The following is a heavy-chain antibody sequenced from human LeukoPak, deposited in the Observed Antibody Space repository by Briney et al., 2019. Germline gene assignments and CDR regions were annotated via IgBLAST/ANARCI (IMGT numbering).Heavy chain of an antibody. CDR3: ARGPYCGGDCYSWTDYYYYGMDA. D-gene: IGHD2-21*02. CDR1: GFTFSSYS. Sequence: GGSLRLSCAASGFTFSSYSMNWVRQAPGKGLEWVSSISSSGSYIYYADSVKGRFTISRDNAKNSLYLQMNSLRAEDTAVYYCARGPYCGGDCYSWTDYYYYGMDAWGQGTTVTVSS. CDR2: ISSSGSYI. V-gene: IGHV3-21*01. J-gene: IGHJ6*02.